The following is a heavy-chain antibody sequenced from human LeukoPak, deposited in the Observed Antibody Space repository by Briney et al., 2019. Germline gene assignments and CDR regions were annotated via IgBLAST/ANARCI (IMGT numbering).Heavy chain of an antibody. J-gene: IGHJ4*02. CDR2: IYYSGNT. V-gene: IGHV4-59*01. CDR3: ARGALLWFGDRMEYYFDY. CDR1: SGSITNYY. Sequence: SETLSLTCTVSSGSITNYYWSWIRQPPGRGLEWIGFIYYSGNTNYNPSLKSRVTISVDTSKNQFSLKLSSMTAADTAVYYCARGALLWFGDRMEYYFDYWGQGTLLTVSS. D-gene: IGHD3-10*01.